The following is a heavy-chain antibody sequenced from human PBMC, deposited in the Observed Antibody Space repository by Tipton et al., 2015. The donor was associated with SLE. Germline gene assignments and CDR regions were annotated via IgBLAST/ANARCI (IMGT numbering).Heavy chain of an antibody. CDR3: ASGYCSGGSCYYFDY. D-gene: IGHD2-15*01. CDR1: GFTFSSYS. V-gene: IGHV3-48*01. J-gene: IGHJ4*02. Sequence: GSLRLSCAASGFTFSSYSMNWVRQAPGKGLEWVSYISSSSSTIYYADSVKGRFTISRDNAKNSLYLQMNSLRAEDTAAYYCASGYCSGGSCYYFDYWGQGTLVTVSS. CDR2: ISSSSSTI.